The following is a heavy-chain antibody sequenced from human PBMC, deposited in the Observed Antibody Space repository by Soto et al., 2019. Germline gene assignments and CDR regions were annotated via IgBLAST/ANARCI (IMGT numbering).Heavy chain of an antibody. CDR3: AKEKGFGGVRKGMDV. V-gene: IGHV3-9*01. CDR2: IIWNSGSI. D-gene: IGHD3-16*01. Sequence: VQLVESGGGLVQPGRSLRLSCAASGFTFDDYAMHWVRQAPGKGLEWVSGIIWNSGSIGYADSVKGRFTISRDNAKNSLYLQMNSLRTEDTALYYCAKEKGFGGVRKGMDVWGQGTTVTVSS. J-gene: IGHJ6*02. CDR1: GFTFDDYA.